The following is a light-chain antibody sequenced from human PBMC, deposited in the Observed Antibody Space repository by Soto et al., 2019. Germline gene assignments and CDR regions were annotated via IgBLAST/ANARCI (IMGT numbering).Light chain of an antibody. Sequence: EIVMTQSPDTLSVSPGETVTLSCRASQSVRSKLAWYQQKPGQAPRLFIYGASTRATGIPARFSGSGSGTEFTRTISSLQSEDFAIYYCQQYNNWPPITFGQGTRLEIK. V-gene: IGKV3-15*01. CDR2: GAS. J-gene: IGKJ5*01. CDR1: QSVRSK. CDR3: QQYNNWPPIT.